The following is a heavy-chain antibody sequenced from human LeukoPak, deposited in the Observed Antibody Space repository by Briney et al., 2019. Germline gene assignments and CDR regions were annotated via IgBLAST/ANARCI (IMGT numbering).Heavy chain of an antibody. J-gene: IGHJ4*02. CDR1: GGSFSGYY. CDR2: INHSGST. V-gene: IGHV4-34*01. Sequence: SETLSLTCAVYGGSFSGYYWSWIRQPPGKGLEWIGEINHSGSTNYNPSLKSRVTISIDTSKNQFSLKLSSVTAADTAVYYCAILRYDFWSDPQDYWGQGTLVTVSS. CDR3: AILRYDFWSDPQDY. D-gene: IGHD3-3*01.